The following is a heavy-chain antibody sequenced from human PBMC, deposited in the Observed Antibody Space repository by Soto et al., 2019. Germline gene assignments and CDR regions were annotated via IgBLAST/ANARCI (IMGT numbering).Heavy chain of an antibody. V-gene: IGHV1-2*04. CDR1: GYTFTGYY. J-gene: IGHJ4*02. D-gene: IGHD4-17*01. CDR3: ARELGYGGTPFDY. Sequence: QVQLVKSGAEVKKPGASVKVSCKASGYTFTGYYMHWVRQAPGQGLEWMGWINPNSGGTNYAQKFQGWVTMTRDTSISTAYMELSRLRSDDTAVYYCARELGYGGTPFDYWGQGTLVTVSS. CDR2: INPNSGGT.